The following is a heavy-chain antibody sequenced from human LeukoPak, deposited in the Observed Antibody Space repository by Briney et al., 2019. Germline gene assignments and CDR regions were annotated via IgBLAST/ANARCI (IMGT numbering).Heavy chain of an antibody. CDR1: GYTFTSYG. D-gene: IGHD3-22*01. J-gene: IGHJ4*02. CDR3: ARGTEARYYYDSSGYLY. Sequence: ASVKVSCKASGYTFTSYGISWVRQAPGQGLEWMGWISAYNGNTNYAQKLQGRVTMTTDTSTSTAYMELRSLRSDDTAVYYCARGTEARYYYDSSGYLYWGQGTLVTVSS. CDR2: ISAYNGNT. V-gene: IGHV1-18*01.